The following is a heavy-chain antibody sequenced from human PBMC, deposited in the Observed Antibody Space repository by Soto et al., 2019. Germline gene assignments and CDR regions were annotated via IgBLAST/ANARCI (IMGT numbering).Heavy chain of an antibody. V-gene: IGHV3-23*01. D-gene: IGHD3-10*01. J-gene: IGHJ6*02. CDR3: ATNWFTAYYDYGMDV. Sequence: EVQLLASGGGLVQPGGSLRLSCAASGFTFTSDAMFLVRPAPGEGLEWVSAISCSGGSIYDADSVKGRFTISRDNSTNELYLQMTSLRAEDTAVYYWATNWFTAYYDYGMDVWGQGTTVTVSS. CDR2: ISCSGGSI. CDR1: GFTFTSDA.